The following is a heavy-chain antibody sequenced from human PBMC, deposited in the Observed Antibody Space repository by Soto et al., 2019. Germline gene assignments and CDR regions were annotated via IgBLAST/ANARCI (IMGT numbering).Heavy chain of an antibody. CDR3: ASHIPGASSGWYDFGFDI. D-gene: IGHD6-19*01. Sequence: QVQLVQCGAEVKKPGASVKVSRKAPGYTFTSEGISWVRKDPGQGLEWLVWISAYNGNTNYPQKLQGRGTMTTDTSTRPAYMELRSLRSDDTSVYYGASHIPGASSGWYDFGFDIWGQGTMVTVSS. CDR1: GYTFTSEG. J-gene: IGHJ3*02. CDR2: ISAYNGNT. V-gene: IGHV1-18*01.